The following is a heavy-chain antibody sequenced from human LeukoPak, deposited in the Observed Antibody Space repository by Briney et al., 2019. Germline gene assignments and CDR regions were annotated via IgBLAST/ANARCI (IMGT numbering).Heavy chain of an antibody. CDR3: ARDHQGHYYDSSGYSVRAFDI. D-gene: IGHD3-22*01. Sequence: GASVKVSCKASGGTFSSYAISWVRQAPGQGLEWMGRINPILGIANYAQKFQGRVTITADKSTSTAYMELSSLRSEDTAVYYCARDHQGHYYDSSGYSVRAFDIWGQGTMVTVSS. CDR2: INPILGIA. J-gene: IGHJ3*02. CDR1: GGTFSSYA. V-gene: IGHV1-69*04.